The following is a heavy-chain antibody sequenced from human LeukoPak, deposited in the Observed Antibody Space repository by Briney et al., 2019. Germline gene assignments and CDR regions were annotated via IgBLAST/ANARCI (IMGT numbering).Heavy chain of an antibody. V-gene: IGHV4-39*07. CDR1: GGSISSSSYY. D-gene: IGHD3-22*01. J-gene: IGHJ5*02. Sequence: PSETLSLTCTVSGGSISSSSYYWGWIRQPPGKGLEWIGSIYYSGSTYYNPSLKSRVTISVDTSKNQFSLKLSSVTAADTAVYYCARGYSWYYYDSTKPFDPWGQGTLVTVSS. CDR2: IYYSGST. CDR3: ARGYSWYYYDSTKPFDP.